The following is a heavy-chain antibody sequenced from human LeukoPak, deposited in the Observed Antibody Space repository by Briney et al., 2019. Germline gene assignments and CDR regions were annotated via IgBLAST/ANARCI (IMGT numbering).Heavy chain of an antibody. D-gene: IGHD1-26*01. J-gene: IGHJ3*02. V-gene: IGHV4-34*01. CDR1: GWSFSGYY. CDR2: ISDSGGT. CDR3: ARGRGYGGNSLRAFDI. Sequence: SETLSLTCAVYGWSFSGYYWSWIRQPPGKGLEWVGEISDSGGTNYNPYLKRRGTISVDTSKTQFSLKLSPVTAADTAVYYSARGRGYGGNSLRAFDIWGQGTMVSVSS.